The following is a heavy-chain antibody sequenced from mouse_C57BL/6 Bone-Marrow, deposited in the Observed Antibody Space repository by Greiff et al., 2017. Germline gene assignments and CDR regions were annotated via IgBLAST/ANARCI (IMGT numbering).Heavy chain of an antibody. CDR2: IDPEDGDT. CDR1: GFNIKDYY. Sequence: VQLQQSGAELVRPGASVKLSCTASGFNIKDYYMHWVKQRPEQGLEWIGRIDPEDGDTEYAPQFQGKATMTADTSSNTAYLQLSSLTSEDTAVYYCTITTVGGFAYWGQGTLVTVSA. CDR3: TITTVGGFAY. J-gene: IGHJ3*01. D-gene: IGHD1-1*01. V-gene: IGHV14-1*01.